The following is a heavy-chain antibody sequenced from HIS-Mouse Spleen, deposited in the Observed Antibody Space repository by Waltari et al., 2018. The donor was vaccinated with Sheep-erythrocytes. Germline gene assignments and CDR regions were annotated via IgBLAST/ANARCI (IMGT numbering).Heavy chain of an antibody. CDR1: GGSISSSSYY. D-gene: IGHD3-3*01. J-gene: IGHJ5*02. CDR3: ARVPPGYYDFWSGPTGPRWFDP. Sequence: QLQLQESGPGLVKPSETLSLTCTVSGGSISSSSYYWGWIRQPPGTGLEWIGRFYYSGSTYCNPALKSRVTIPVDTSKNPFSLKLSSVTAADTAVYYCARVPPGYYDFWSGPTGPRWFDPWGQGTLVTVSS. V-gene: IGHV4-39*07. CDR2: FYYSGST.